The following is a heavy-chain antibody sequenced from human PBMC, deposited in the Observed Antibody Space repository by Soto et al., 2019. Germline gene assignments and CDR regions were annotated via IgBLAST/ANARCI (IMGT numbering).Heavy chain of an antibody. CDR3: AKDVVVGATTGLGDYYYYYGMDV. CDR2: ISYDGSNK. CDR1: GFTFSSYG. V-gene: IGHV3-30*18. Sequence: QVQLVESGGGVVQPGRSLRLSCAASGFTFSSYGMHWFRQAPGKGLEWVAVISYDGSNKYYADSLKGRFTISRDNSKNTLYLQMNSLRAEDTAVYYCAKDVVVGATTGLGDYYYYYGMDVWGQGTTVTVSS. J-gene: IGHJ6*02. D-gene: IGHD1-26*01.